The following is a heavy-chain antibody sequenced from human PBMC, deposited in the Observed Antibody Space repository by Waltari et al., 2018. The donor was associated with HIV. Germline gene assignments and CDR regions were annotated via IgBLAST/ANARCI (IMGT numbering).Heavy chain of an antibody. J-gene: IGHJ2*01. D-gene: IGHD2-21*02. Sequence: QVQLQESGQGLVKTSQTLSITCTVSGGSIRSSNCYWSWIRQPAGKGLEWIGRSFLTGTTNHNHSLRSRVSISMAPSENQFSLKLNSVTAADTAVYYCARRYCGRACNDFYYFDLWGRGTLVTVSS. V-gene: IGHV4-61*02. CDR3: ARRYCGRACNDFYYFDL. CDR2: SFLTGTT. CDR1: GGSIRSSNCY.